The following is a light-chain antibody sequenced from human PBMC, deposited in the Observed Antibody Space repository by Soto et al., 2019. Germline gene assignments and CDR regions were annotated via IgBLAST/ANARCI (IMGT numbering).Light chain of an antibody. CDR3: QQSYSTPLT. J-gene: IGKJ3*01. CDR1: QSISSY. V-gene: IGKV1-39*01. Sequence: DLQMTQSPSSLSASVGDRVTITCRGSQSISSYLNWYQQKPGKAPKLLIYAASSLQSGVPSRFSGSGSGTDFTLTISSLQPEDFATYYCQQSYSTPLTFGPGTKVDIK. CDR2: AAS.